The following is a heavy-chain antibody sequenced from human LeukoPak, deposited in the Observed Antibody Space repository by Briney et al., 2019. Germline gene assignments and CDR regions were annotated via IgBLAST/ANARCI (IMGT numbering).Heavy chain of an antibody. CDR2: ISSSGSTI. CDR3: AREIAAAGHHDAFDI. V-gene: IGHV3-48*03. Sequence: GGSLRLSCAASGFTFSSYEMNWVRQAPGKGLEWVSDISSSGSTIYYADSVKGRFTISRDNAKNSLYLQMNSLIAEDTAVYYCAREIAAAGHHDAFDIWAKGKWSPSLQ. J-gene: IGHJ3*02. CDR1: GFTFSSYE. D-gene: IGHD6-13*01.